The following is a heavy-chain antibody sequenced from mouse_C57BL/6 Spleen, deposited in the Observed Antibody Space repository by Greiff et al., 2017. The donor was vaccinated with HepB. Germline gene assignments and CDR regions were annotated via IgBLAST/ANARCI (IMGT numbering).Heavy chain of an antibody. CDR1: GYTFTGYW. CDR3: ARARHYYGSIYAYFYY. D-gene: IGHD1-1*01. Sequence: VQLQQSGAELMKPGASVKLSCKTTGYTFTGYWIEWVKQRPGHGLEWIGEILPGSGSTNYNEKFKGKATFTADTSSNTAYMQLSSLTTEDSAIYYCARARHYYGSIYAYFYYWGQGTTLTVSS. V-gene: IGHV1-9*01. J-gene: IGHJ2*01. CDR2: ILPGSGST.